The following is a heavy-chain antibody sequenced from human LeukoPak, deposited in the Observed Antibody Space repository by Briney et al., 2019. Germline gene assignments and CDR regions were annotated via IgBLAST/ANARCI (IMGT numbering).Heavy chain of an antibody. D-gene: IGHD4-17*01. V-gene: IGHV3-7*01. Sequence: GESLRLSCAASGFTFSSYWMSWVRQAPGKGLEWVANIKQDGSQRYYVVSVKGRFTISRDNAKNSLYLQMNSLRVDDTAVYYCAREQYGDHFDSWGQGTLVTVSS. J-gene: IGHJ4*02. CDR2: IKQDGSQR. CDR3: AREQYGDHFDS. CDR1: GFTFSSYW.